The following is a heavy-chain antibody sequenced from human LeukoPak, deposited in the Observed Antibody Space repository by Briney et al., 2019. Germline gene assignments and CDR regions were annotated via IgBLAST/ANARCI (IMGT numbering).Heavy chain of an antibody. CDR1: GFTFSSYA. Sequence: PGRSLRLSCAASGFTFSSYAMHWVRQAPGKGLEWVAVISYDGSNKYYADSVKGRFTISRDNSKNTLYLQMNSLRAEDTAVYYCASRGSSGWYQGAFDYWGQGTLVTVSS. J-gene: IGHJ4*02. V-gene: IGHV3-30-3*01. CDR3: ASRGSSGWYQGAFDY. CDR2: ISYDGSNK. D-gene: IGHD6-19*01.